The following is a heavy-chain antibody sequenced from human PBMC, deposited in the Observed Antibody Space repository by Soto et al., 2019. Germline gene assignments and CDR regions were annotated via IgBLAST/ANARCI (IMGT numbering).Heavy chain of an antibody. CDR2: IIPIFGTA. D-gene: IGHD5-18*01. CDR3: ASGIQLWLRRINNGYSG. Sequence: SVKVSCKASGGTFSSYAISWVRQAPGQGLEWMGGIIPIFGTANYAQKFQGRVTITADEPTNTVYMELSSLRSEDTAVYFCASGIQLWLRRINNGYSGWGQGTLVTVS. V-gene: IGHV1-69*13. CDR1: GGTFSSYA. J-gene: IGHJ4*02.